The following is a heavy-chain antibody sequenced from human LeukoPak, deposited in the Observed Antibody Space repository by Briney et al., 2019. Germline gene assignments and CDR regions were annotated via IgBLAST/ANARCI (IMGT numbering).Heavy chain of an antibody. Sequence: GGSLRLSCAASTFTFSNYWMSWVRQAPGKGLEWVANIKQDGGEKYYVDSVKGRFTISRDNAKTSLYLQMNSLRAEDTAVYYCARDVLAAGATGTFDIWGQGTMVTVSS. J-gene: IGHJ3*02. V-gene: IGHV3-7*03. D-gene: IGHD1-14*01. CDR2: IKQDGGEK. CDR3: ARDVLAAGATGTFDI. CDR1: TFTFSNYW.